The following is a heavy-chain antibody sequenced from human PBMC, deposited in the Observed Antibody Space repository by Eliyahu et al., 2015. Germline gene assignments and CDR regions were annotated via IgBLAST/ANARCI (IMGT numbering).Heavy chain of an antibody. J-gene: IGHJ6*02. Sequence: QVQLQQWGAGLLKPSETLSLTCTVYGGSFSNYYWGWIRQPPGKGLEWIGEINRIGTTNYNPSLKSRVTISIDTSTSQFSLKLNSVTAADTAVYYCARVVWAPSDYGMDVWGQGTTVTVSS. D-gene: IGHD3-16*01. CDR1: GGSFSNYY. CDR3: ARVVWAPSDYGMDV. V-gene: IGHV4-34*01. CDR2: INRIGTT.